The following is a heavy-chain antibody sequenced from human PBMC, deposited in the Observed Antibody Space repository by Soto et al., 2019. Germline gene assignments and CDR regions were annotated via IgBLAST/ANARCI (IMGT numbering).Heavy chain of an antibody. V-gene: IGHV4-39*01. D-gene: IGHD4-17*01. J-gene: IGHJ3*02. Sequence: QLQLQESGPGLVKPSETLSLTCTVSGGSISSSSYYWGWIRQPPGKGLEWIGSIYYSGSTYYNPSLKSRVTISVDTSKNQFSLKLSSVTAADTAVYYCAEAPTVAPGVAFDIWGQGTMVTVSS. CDR2: IYYSGST. CDR1: GGSISSSSYY. CDR3: AEAPTVAPGVAFDI.